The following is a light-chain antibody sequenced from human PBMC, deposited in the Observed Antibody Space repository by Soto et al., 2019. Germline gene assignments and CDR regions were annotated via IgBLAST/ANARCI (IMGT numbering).Light chain of an antibody. CDR1: QSVSNNY. Sequence: EFVLTQSPGTLSLSPGERATLSCRASQSVSNNYLAWYQQNPGQAPRLLIYGASSRATGIPDRFSGSGSGTDFTLTISRLEPEDFAVYYCQQYGSSPRTFGQGTKVEIK. CDR2: GAS. V-gene: IGKV3-20*01. J-gene: IGKJ1*01. CDR3: QQYGSSPRT.